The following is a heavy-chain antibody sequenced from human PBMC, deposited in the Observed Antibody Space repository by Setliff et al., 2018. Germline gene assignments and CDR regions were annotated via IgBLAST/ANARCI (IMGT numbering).Heavy chain of an antibody. D-gene: IGHD3-10*01. Sequence: PSETLSLTCTVSGGSVSSTSYYWGWIRQPPGKGLEWIGTIYYTGTTYYSPSLKSRVTISVDTSKNQFSLKLSSVTAADTAIYYCARGSEFYYGSGTIDLWGQGTLVTVSS. CDR2: IYYTGTT. CDR3: ARGSEFYYGSGTIDL. CDR1: GGSVSSTSYY. V-gene: IGHV4-39*07. J-gene: IGHJ5*02.